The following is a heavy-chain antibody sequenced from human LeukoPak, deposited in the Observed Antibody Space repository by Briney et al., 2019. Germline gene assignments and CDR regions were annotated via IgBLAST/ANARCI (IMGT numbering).Heavy chain of an antibody. J-gene: IGHJ5*02. CDR3: AKDRPYDSSSWFDP. Sequence: QAGGSLRLSCAASGFTFSSYAMHWVRQAPGKGLEWVAVISYDGSNKYYADSVKGRFTISRDNSKNTLYLQMNSLRAEDTAVYYCAKDRPYDSSSWFDPWGQGTLVTVSS. CDR2: ISYDGSNK. V-gene: IGHV3-30-3*01. D-gene: IGHD3-22*01. CDR1: GFTFSSYA.